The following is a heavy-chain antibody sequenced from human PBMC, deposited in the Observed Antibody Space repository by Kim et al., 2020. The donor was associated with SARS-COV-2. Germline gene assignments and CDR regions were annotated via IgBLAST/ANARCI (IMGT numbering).Heavy chain of an antibody. J-gene: IGHJ4*02. CDR2: VYHSGST. CDR1: GGSISSSFNY. V-gene: IGHV4-39*01. Sequence: SQTLSLTCTVSGGSISSSFNYWGWIRQPPGKGLEWIGSVYHSGSTYDSPSLKSRVTVSVDTSKNEFYLKVTSVTAADTAVYFCARLPHDSSAYVDNWGPGILVTVSS. D-gene: IGHD3-22*01. CDR3: ARLPHDSSAYVDN.